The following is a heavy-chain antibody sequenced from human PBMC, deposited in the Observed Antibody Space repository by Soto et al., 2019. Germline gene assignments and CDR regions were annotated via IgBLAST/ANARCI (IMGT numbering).Heavy chain of an antibody. D-gene: IGHD3-3*01. J-gene: IGHJ6*02. V-gene: IGHV5-51*01. CDR1: GYSFTSYW. Sequence: GESLKISCKGSGYSFTSYWIGWVRQMPGKGLEWMGIIYPGDSDTRYSPSFQGQVTISADKSISTAYLQWSSLKASDTAMYYCARQASTFFGVVKDYYYYYGIDVWGQGTTVTVSS. CDR2: IYPGDSDT. CDR3: ARQASTFFGVVKDYYYYYGIDV.